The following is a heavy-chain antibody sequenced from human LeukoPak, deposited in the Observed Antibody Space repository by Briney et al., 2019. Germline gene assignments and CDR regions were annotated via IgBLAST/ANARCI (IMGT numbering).Heavy chain of an antibody. V-gene: IGHV3-30*18. Sequence: GGSLRLSCAASGFTFSSYGVHWVRQAPGRGLEWVAVISYDGSNKYYAVSVKGRFTISRDNSKNTLYLQMNSLRPEDTAVYYCAKDLGSSGWMGGFFDYWGQGTLVTVSS. J-gene: IGHJ4*02. D-gene: IGHD6-19*01. CDR3: AKDLGSSGWMGGFFDY. CDR2: ISYDGSNK. CDR1: GFTFSSYG.